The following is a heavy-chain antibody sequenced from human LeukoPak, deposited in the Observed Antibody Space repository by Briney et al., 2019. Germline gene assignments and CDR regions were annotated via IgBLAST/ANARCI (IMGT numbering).Heavy chain of an antibody. Sequence: PGGSLRLSCADSGFTFSSYSMNWVRQAPGKGLEWVSSISSSSSYIYYADSVKGRFTISRDNAKNSLYLQMNSLRAEDTAVYYCARDGWELPGAYDYWGQGTLVTVSS. V-gene: IGHV3-21*01. D-gene: IGHD1-26*01. CDR2: ISSSSSYI. CDR3: ARDGWELPGAYDY. CDR1: GFTFSSYS. J-gene: IGHJ4*02.